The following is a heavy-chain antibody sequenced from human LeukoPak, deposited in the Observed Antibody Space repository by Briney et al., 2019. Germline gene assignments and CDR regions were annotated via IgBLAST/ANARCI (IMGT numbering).Heavy chain of an antibody. J-gene: IGHJ5*02. CDR1: AYSFTNYW. CDR2: IDPGDSQT. Sequence: GESLKISCKGSAYSFTNYWISWVRQMPGKGLEWIGRIDPGDSQTNYSPSFQGHVTISADKSISTAYLQWSSLKASDTAMYYCARHSSVLNSFDPWGQGTLVTVSS. V-gene: IGHV5-10-1*01. CDR3: ARHSSVLNSFDP. D-gene: IGHD3-22*01.